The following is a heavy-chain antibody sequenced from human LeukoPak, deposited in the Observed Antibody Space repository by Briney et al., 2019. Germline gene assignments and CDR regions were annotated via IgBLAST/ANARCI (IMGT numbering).Heavy chain of an antibody. Sequence: PSETLSLTCAVYGGSFSGYYWSWIRQPPGKGLEWIGYIYYSGSTNYNPSLKSRVTISVDTSKNQFSLKLSSVTAADTAVYYCARLLGGGGGWFDPWGQGTLVTVSS. V-gene: IGHV4-59*08. CDR2: IYYSGST. J-gene: IGHJ5*02. CDR3: ARLLGGGGGWFDP. D-gene: IGHD2-21*01. CDR1: GGSFSGYY.